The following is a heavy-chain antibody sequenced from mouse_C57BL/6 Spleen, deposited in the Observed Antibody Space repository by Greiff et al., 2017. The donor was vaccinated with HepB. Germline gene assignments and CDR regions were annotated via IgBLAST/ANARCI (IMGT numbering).Heavy chain of an antibody. CDR2: IYPGDGDT. CDR3: ARGYGSRENDWYVDV. D-gene: IGHD1-1*01. J-gene: IGHJ1*03. CDR1: GYAFSSYW. Sequence: QVQLQQSGAELVKPWASVKISCKASGYAFSSYWMNWVKQRPGKGLEWIGQIYPGDGDTNYNGKFKGKATLTADKSSSTAYMQLSSLTSEDSAVYFCARGYGSRENDWYVDVWGTGTTVTVSS. V-gene: IGHV1-80*01.